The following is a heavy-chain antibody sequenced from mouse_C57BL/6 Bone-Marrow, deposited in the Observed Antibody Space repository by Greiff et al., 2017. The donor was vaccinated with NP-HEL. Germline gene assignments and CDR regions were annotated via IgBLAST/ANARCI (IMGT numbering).Heavy chain of an antibody. J-gene: IGHJ2*01. CDR3: ARRDRFLYYFDY. CDR1: GYTFTSYW. CDR2: INPSSGYT. Sequence: QVQLKESGAELAKPGASVKLSCKASGYTFTSYWMHWVKQRPGQGLEWIGYINPSSGYTKYNQKFKDKATLTADKSSSTAYMQRSSLSYEDSAVYYCARRDRFLYYFDYRGKGTTLTVSS. V-gene: IGHV1-7*01.